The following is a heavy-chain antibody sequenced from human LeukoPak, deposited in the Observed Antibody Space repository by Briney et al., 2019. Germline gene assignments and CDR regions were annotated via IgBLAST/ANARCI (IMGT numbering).Heavy chain of an antibody. CDR3: ARTKSGWYYSDY. D-gene: IGHD6-19*01. CDR1: ASISSYY. CDR2: VYYSGTA. J-gene: IGHJ4*02. V-gene: IGHV4-59*08. Sequence: PSETLSLTCTVSASISSYYWSWIRQPPGKGLELIGYVYYSGTANYNPSLESRVTILVDTSKNQFSLNLSSVTAADTAVYYCARTKSGWYYSDYWGQGTLVSVSS.